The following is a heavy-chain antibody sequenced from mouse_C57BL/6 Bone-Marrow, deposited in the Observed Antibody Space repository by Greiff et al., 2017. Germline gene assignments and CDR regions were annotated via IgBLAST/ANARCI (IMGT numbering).Heavy chain of an antibody. CDR3: ARTGPRGRGFDY. CDR1: GYTFSSYW. V-gene: IGHV1-55*01. CDR2: IYPTSGRT. Sequence: VQLQQPGAELVKPGASVKMSCKASGYTFSSYWITWVKQRPGQGLEWIGDIYPTSGRTNYNEKFTSKAILTVDTSSNTADMQRSSRPSEDSPVFYCARTGPRGRGFDYWGQGTTLTVSS. J-gene: IGHJ2*01.